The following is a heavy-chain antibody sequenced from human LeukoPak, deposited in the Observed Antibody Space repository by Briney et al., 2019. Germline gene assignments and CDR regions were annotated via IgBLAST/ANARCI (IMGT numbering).Heavy chain of an antibody. CDR1: GDIVSRNNVA. D-gene: IGHD2-2*01. CDR3: ARGRDVVVVPAADFDY. Sequence: SQTLSLTCAIYGDIVSRNNVAWNWIRQSPSRGLEWLGRTYYSSQWYNDYAVSVRSRITINPDTSKNQFSLQLNSVTPEDTAVYYCARGRDVVVVPAADFDYWGQGILVTVSS. J-gene: IGHJ4*02. CDR2: TYYSSQWYN. V-gene: IGHV6-1*01.